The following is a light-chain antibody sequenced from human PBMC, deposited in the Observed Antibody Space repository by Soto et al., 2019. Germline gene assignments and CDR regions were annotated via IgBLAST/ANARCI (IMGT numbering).Light chain of an antibody. CDR1: QSISSW. CDR2: KAS. Sequence: DIQMTQSPSTLSASVGDTVTITCRASQSISSWLAWYQQKPGKAPKVLIYKASSLESGVPSRFSGSGSGTEFTLTISSLQPDDSATYYCQQYQSLWTFGQGTKVDIK. CDR3: QQYQSLWT. V-gene: IGKV1-5*03. J-gene: IGKJ1*01.